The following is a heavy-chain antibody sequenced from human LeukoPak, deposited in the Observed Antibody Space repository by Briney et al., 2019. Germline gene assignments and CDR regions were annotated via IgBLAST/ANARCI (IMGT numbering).Heavy chain of an antibody. CDR1: GGSFSGYY. CDR2: INHSGST. J-gene: IGHJ4*02. CDR3: ARGRGITMVRGVGFDY. Sequence: SETLSLTCAVYGGSFSGYYWSWIRQPPGKGLEWIGEINHSGSTNYNPSLKSRVTISVDTSKNQFSLKLSSVTAADTAVYYCARGRGITMVRGVGFDYWGQGTLATVSS. D-gene: IGHD3-10*01. V-gene: IGHV4-34*01.